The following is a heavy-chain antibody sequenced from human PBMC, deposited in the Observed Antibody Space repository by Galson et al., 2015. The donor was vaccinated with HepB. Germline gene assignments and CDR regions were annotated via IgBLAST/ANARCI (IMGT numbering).Heavy chain of an antibody. V-gene: IGHV3-23*01. D-gene: IGHD3-16*01. CDR1: GFTFTTYA. Sequence: SLRLSCAASGFTFTTYAMTWVRQAPGKGLEWVSTISGSGGSTYYADSVKGRFTISRDNSKNTLYLQMNSLRAEDTAVYYCARDGDGGAEPRNWFDPWGQGTLVTVSS. CDR2: ISGSGGST. J-gene: IGHJ5*02. CDR3: ARDGDGGAEPRNWFDP.